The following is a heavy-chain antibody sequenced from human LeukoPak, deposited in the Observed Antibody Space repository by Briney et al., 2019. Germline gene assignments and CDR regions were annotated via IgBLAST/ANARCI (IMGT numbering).Heavy chain of an antibody. CDR2: ITGSGGTT. D-gene: IGHD1-26*01. V-gene: IGHV3-23*01. CDR3: AKARLEWELLSFDY. J-gene: IGHJ4*02. CDR1: GFTFSSYG. Sequence: GGSLTLSCAASGFTFSSYGMSWVRQAPGKGLEWVSCITGSGGTTFYADSVQGRFTISRYNSKNTLYLQMNSLRAEDTAVYYCAKARLEWELLSFDYWGQGTLVTVSS.